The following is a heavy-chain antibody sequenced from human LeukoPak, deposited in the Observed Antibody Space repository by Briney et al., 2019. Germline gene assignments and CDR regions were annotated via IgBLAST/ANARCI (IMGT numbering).Heavy chain of an antibody. CDR3: ARDRAWNYFDY. J-gene: IGHJ4*02. Sequence: GGSLRLSCAPSGSTFSRHGMHWVRQAPGKGLEWVAIISNDGSRKYYAHSVEGRFTISRDNSKNTLYLQMDSLRAEDTAVYYCARDRAWNYFDYWGQGTLVTVSS. CDR1: GSTFSRHG. D-gene: IGHD3-3*01. V-gene: IGHV3-30*03. CDR2: ISNDGSRK.